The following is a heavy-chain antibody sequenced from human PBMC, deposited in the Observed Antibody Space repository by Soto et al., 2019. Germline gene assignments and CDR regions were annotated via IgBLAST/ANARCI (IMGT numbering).Heavy chain of an antibody. V-gene: IGHV4-34*01. CDR1: GGSFSGYY. J-gene: IGHJ5*02. D-gene: IGHD3-3*01. CDR3: ARYAYFTIFGVPRRYWFDP. CDR2: INHSGST. Sequence: SETLSLTCAVYGGSFSGYYWSRIRQPPGKGLEWIGEINHSGSTNYNPSLKSRVTISVDTSKNQFSLKLSSVTAADTAVYYCARYAYFTIFGVPRRYWFDPWGQGTLVPVSS.